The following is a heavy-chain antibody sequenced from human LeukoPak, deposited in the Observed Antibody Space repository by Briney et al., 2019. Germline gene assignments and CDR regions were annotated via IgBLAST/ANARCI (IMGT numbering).Heavy chain of an antibody. Sequence: AGGSLRLSCAASGFTFSSYAMHWVRQAPGKGLEWVAVISYDGSNKYYADSVKGRFTISRDNSKNTLYLQMNSLRAEDTAVYYCARGGPGDYLDYWGQGTLVTVSS. V-gene: IGHV3-30-3*01. J-gene: IGHJ4*02. CDR1: GFTFSSYA. CDR3: ARGGPGDYLDY. D-gene: IGHD4-17*01. CDR2: ISYDGSNK.